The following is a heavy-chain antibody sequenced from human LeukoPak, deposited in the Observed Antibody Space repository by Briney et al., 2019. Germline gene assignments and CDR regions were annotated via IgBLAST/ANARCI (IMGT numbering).Heavy chain of an antibody. Sequence: GSLRLSCASSRFTFSSYWMTWVRQAPGKELEWVANIKQDGSEKYYVGSVKGRFTISRDNAKNSLYLQMNSLRAEDTAVYYCAREGGYGGVFDYWGQGTLVTVSS. CDR1: RFTFSSYW. D-gene: IGHD5-12*01. CDR3: AREGGYGGVFDY. V-gene: IGHV3-7*05. CDR2: IKQDGSEK. J-gene: IGHJ4*02.